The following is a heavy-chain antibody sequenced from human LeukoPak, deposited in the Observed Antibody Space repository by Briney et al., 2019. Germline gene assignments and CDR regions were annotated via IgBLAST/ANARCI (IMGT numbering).Heavy chain of an antibody. CDR3: ARWQYYYGSGSYGGHWFDP. J-gene: IGHJ5*02. CDR2: IYTSGST. CDR1: GGSISSYY. V-gene: IGHV4-4*07. D-gene: IGHD3-10*01. Sequence: PSETLSLTCTVSGGSISSYYWSWIRRPAGKGLEWIGCIYTSGSTNYNPSLKSRVTISVDTSKNRFSLKLSSVTAADTAVYYCARWQYYYGSGSYGGHWFDPWGQGTLVTVSS.